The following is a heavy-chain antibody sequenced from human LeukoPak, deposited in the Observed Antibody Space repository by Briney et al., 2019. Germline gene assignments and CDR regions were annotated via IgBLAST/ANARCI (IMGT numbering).Heavy chain of an antibody. J-gene: IGHJ4*02. CDR1: GFTFSSYS. CDR2: ISSSSSYI. CDR3: ARADSSGYFFFDY. D-gene: IGHD3-22*01. Sequence: GGSLRLSCAASGFTFSSYSMNWVRQAPGKGLEWVSSISSSSSYIYYADSVKGRFTISRDNAKNSLYLQMNSLRAEDTAVYYCARADSSGYFFFDYWGQGTLVTVSS. V-gene: IGHV3-21*01.